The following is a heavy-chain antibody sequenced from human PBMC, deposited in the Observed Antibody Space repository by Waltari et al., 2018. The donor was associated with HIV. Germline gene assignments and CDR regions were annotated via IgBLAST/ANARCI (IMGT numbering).Heavy chain of an antibody. CDR3: ARVSEYYYDSSGYYYFDY. D-gene: IGHD3-22*01. Sequence: QVQLVQSGAEVKKPGASVKVSFKASGYTFTGYYMHWVRQAPGPGLEWMGWINPNSGGTNYAQKFQGRVTMTRDTSISTAYMELSRLRSDDTAVYYCARVSEYYYDSSGYYYFDYWGQGTLVTVSS. CDR2: INPNSGGT. V-gene: IGHV1-2*02. J-gene: IGHJ4*02. CDR1: GYTFTGYY.